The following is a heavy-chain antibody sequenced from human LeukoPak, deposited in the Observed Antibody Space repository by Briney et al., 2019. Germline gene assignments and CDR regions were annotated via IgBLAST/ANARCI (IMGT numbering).Heavy chain of an antibody. J-gene: IGHJ4*02. Sequence: PGGSLRLSCAASGFTFISYAMSWGRQALGEGVEWVSAICGSGGSTYSADSVKGRFTISRDNSKNTLYLQMNSLRAEDTAVYYCAKSKIVGAIDYWGQGTLVTVSS. V-gene: IGHV3-23*01. CDR3: AKSKIVGAIDY. CDR1: GFTFISYA. D-gene: IGHD1-26*01. CDR2: ICGSGGST.